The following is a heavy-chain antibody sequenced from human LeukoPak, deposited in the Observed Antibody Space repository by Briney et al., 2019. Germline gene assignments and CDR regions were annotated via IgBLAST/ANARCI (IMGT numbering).Heavy chain of an antibody. D-gene: IGHD6-13*01. CDR2: ISSSSSYI. V-gene: IGHV3-21*01. CDR1: GFTFSSYS. J-gene: IGHJ4*02. CDR3: ARFVTAAGLLDY. Sequence: GGSLRLSCAASGFTFSSYSMNWVRQAPGKGLDWVSSISSSSSYIYYADSVKGRFTISRDNAKNSLYLQMNSLRAEDTAVYYCARFVTAAGLLDYWGQGTLVTVSS.